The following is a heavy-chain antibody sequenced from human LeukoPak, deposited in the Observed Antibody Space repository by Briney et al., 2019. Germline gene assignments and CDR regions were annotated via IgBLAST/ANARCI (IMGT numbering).Heavy chain of an antibody. J-gene: IGHJ6*03. CDR3: ARAAADSGYYYYMGV. D-gene: IGHD6-25*01. Sequence: SVKVSCKASGGTFSSSAINWVRQAPGQGLEWMGGIIPLFGTVNYALKFQGRVAITADESTSIVYMEVNSLRSEDTAMYYCARAAADSGYYYYMGVWGKGTTVTISS. CDR1: GGTFSSSA. CDR2: IIPLFGTV. V-gene: IGHV1-69*01.